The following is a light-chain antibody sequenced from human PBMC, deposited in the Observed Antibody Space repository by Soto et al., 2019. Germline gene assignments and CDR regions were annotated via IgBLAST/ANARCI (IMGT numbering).Light chain of an antibody. V-gene: IGLV1-40*01. CDR2: RNT. J-gene: IGLJ2*01. CDR1: SSNIGAGYD. CDR3: HSYDITLSGAV. Sequence: QSVLTQPPSVSGAPGQRVTISCTGSSSNIGAGYDVHWYQHLPGAAPKLLVYRNTDRPSGVPDRFSGPKSGTSASLAITGLQVEDEAVYYCHSYDITLSGAVFGGGTKLTVL.